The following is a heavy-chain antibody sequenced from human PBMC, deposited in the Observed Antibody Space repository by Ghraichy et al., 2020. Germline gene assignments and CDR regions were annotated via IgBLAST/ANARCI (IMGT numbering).Heavy chain of an antibody. Sequence: SETLSLTCTVSGGPISSDNYYWSWLRQYAGKGPEWIGYISYTGSAYYNPSLKSRVTISVDTSKNQFSLNLNSMSDADTAVYYCARELITPADTDGFDLWGQGTVVTVSS. D-gene: IGHD2-2*01. CDR2: ISYTGSA. J-gene: IGHJ3*01. V-gene: IGHV4-31*03. CDR1: GGPISSDNYY. CDR3: ARELITPADTDGFDL.